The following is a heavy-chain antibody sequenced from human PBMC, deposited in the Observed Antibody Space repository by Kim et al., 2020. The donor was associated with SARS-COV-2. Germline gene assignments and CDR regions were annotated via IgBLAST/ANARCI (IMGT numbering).Heavy chain of an antibody. V-gene: IGHV4-59*13. D-gene: IGHD6-13*01. CDR1: GGSISSYY. Sequence: SETLSLTCTVSGGSISSYYWSWIRQPPGKGLEWIGYIYYSGSTNYNPSLKSRVTISVDTSKNQFSLKLSSVTAADTAVYYCARVVVAAAGTGGYYGMDVWGQGTTVTVSS. CDR3: ARVVVAAAGTGGYYGMDV. J-gene: IGHJ6*02. CDR2: IYYSGST.